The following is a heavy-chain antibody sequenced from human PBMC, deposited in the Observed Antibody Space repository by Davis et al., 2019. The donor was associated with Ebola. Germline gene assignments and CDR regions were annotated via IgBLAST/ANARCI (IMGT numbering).Heavy chain of an antibody. CDR3: AKELMVYAVGAKDYYYYYGMDV. D-gene: IGHD2-8*01. V-gene: IGHV3-9*01. Sequence: SLKISCAASGFTFDDYAMHWVRQAPGKGLEWVSGISWNSGSIGYADSVKGRFTISRDNAKNSLYLQMNSLRAEDTALYYCAKELMVYAVGAKDYYYYYGMDVWGQGTTVTVSS. J-gene: IGHJ6*02. CDR2: ISWNSGSI. CDR1: GFTFDDYA.